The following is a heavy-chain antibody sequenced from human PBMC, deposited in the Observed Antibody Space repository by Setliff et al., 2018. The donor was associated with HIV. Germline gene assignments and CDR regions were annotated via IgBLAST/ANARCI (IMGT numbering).Heavy chain of an antibody. V-gene: IGHV4-39*07. CDR1: GASISSSSHY. CDR2: NYYSGTT. Sequence: SETLSLTCTVSGASISSSSHYWGWIRRPPGKGLEWMGFNYYSGTTYHNPSLSSRVAISLDTSRNQFSLDLSSVTAADTAVYYCARARITMIGGRLEPYAFDRWGQGTKVTVSS. J-gene: IGHJ3*01. D-gene: IGHD3-10*01. CDR3: ARARITMIGGRLEPYAFDR.